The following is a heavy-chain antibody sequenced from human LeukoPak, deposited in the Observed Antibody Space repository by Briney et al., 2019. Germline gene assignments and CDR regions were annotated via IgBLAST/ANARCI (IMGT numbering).Heavy chain of an antibody. V-gene: IGHV3-23*01. D-gene: IGHD3-9*01. CDR1: GFTFSSYA. CDR2: ISGSGGST. Sequence: GGSLRLSCAASGFTFSSYAMSWVRQAPGKGLEWVSAISGSGGSTYYADSVKGRFTISRDNSKNTLYLQMNSLRAGDTAVYYCAKVDYDILTGYLWGFPAFDYWGQGTLVTVSS. CDR3: AKVDYDILTGYLWGFPAFDY. J-gene: IGHJ4*02.